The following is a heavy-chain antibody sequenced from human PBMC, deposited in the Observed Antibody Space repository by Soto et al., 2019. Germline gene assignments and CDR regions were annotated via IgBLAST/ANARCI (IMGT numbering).Heavy chain of an antibody. V-gene: IGHV6-1*01. CDR3: ARSPWGQQLSEEEYYYYYMDV. CDR2: TYYRSKWYN. J-gene: IGHJ6*03. Sequence: KQSQTLSLTCAISGDSVSSNSAAWNWIRQSPSRGLEWLGRTYYRSKWYNDYAVSVKSRITINPDTSKNQFSLQLNSVTPEDTAVYYCARSPWGQQLSEEEYYYYYMDVWGKGTTVTVSS. CDR1: GDSVSSNSAA. D-gene: IGHD6-13*01.